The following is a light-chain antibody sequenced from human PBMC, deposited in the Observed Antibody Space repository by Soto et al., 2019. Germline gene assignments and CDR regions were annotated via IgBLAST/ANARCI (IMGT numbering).Light chain of an antibody. CDR1: QGISRY. Sequence: EMVLTQSPATLSLSPGETATLSCKTSQGISRYLAWYQQRPGQAPRLLIYDASTRATGVPARFSGNGSRTDFTLTIARLEPEDFAVYYCQQYGSSPYTFGLGTKLEIK. V-gene: IGKV3D-11*01. CDR3: QQYGSSPYT. J-gene: IGKJ2*01. CDR2: DAS.